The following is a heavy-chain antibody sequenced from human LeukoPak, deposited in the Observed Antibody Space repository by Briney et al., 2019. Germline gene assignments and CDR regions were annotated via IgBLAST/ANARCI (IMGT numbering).Heavy chain of an antibody. D-gene: IGHD1-1*01. CDR3: AKGSTGTTAPDY. J-gene: IGHJ4*02. V-gene: IGHV3-9*01. CDR1: GFTFDDYA. Sequence: PGGSLRLSCAASGFTFDDYAMHWVRQAPGKGLEWVSGISWNSGSIDYADSVKGRFTISRDNAKNSLYLQMNSLGTEDTALYYCAKGSTGTTAPDYWGQGTLVTVSS. CDR2: ISWNSGSI.